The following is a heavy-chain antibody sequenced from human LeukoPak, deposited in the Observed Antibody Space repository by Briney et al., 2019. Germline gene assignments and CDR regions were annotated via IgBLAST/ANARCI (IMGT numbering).Heavy chain of an antibody. Sequence: AASVKVSCKASGGTFSSYAISWVRQAPGQGLEWMGGIIPIFGTANYAQKFQGRVTITADESTSTAYMELSSLRSEDTAVYYCATDPDYGDYGAFDIWGQGTMITVSS. V-gene: IGHV1-69*13. CDR1: GGTFSSYA. J-gene: IGHJ3*02. CDR3: ATDPDYGDYGAFDI. D-gene: IGHD4-17*01. CDR2: IIPIFGTA.